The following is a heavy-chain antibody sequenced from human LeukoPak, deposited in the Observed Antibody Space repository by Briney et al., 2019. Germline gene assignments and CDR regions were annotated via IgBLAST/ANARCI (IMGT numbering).Heavy chain of an antibody. J-gene: IGHJ4*02. CDR1: GGSISISSYY. Sequence: SETLSLTCTVSGGSISISSYYWGWIRQPPGKGLEWIGSMYHSGSTYYNPSLKSRVTISVDTSKNQFSLKLSSVTAADTAVYYCARLTSRFYDSSGFICDYWGQGTLVTVSS. CDR2: MYHSGST. V-gene: IGHV4-39*07. D-gene: IGHD3-22*01. CDR3: ARLTSRFYDSSGFICDY.